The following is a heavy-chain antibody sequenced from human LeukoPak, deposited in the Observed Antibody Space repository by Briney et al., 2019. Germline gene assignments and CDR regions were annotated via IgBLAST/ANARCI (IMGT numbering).Heavy chain of an antibody. CDR3: ARSSDSSGWYGGGIFDY. CDR1: GGSITNYY. J-gene: IGHJ4*02. V-gene: IGHV4-4*07. Sequence: SETLSLTCTVSGGSITNYYWNGIRQPAGKGLEWIGRIYISGSTNYNPSLESRVTVSLDTSDNQFSLRLSSVTAADTAVYYCARSSDSSGWYGGGIFDYWGQGTLVTVSS. CDR2: IYISGST. D-gene: IGHD6-19*01.